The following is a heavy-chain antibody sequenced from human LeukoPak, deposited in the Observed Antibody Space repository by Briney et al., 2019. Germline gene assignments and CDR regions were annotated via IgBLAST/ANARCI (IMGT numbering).Heavy chain of an antibody. CDR3: ARDRGVTMVRGVIDSFDY. J-gene: IGHJ4*02. D-gene: IGHD3-10*01. V-gene: IGHV1-18*01. CDR1: GYTFTSYG. Sequence: ASVKVSCKASGYTFTSYGISWVRQAPGQGLEWMGWISAYNGNTNYAQKLQGRVTMTTDTSTSTAYMELRSLRSDDTAVYYRARDRGVTMVRGVIDSFDYWGQGTLVTVSS. CDR2: ISAYNGNT.